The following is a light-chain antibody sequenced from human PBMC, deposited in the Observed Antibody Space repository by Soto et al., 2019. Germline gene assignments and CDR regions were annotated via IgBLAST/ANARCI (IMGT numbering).Light chain of an antibody. Sequence: QSVLTQPPSASGTPGQRVNISCSGSSSNIGSNYVYWYRQFPGTAPKLLIQRNNHRPSGVPAGFSGSKSGTSASLAISGLRSEDEADYYCGGWDDSLSGPVFGGGTKVTVL. CDR2: RNN. J-gene: IGLJ2*01. CDR3: GGWDDSLSGPV. CDR1: SSNIGSNY. V-gene: IGLV1-47*01.